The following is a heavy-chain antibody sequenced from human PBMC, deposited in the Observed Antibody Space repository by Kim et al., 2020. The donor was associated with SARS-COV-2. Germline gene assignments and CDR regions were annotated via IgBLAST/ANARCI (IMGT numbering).Heavy chain of an antibody. V-gene: IGHV1-69*01. D-gene: IGHD4-17*01. CDR3: AREQSYGDYGD. Sequence: ANYAQKFQGRVTSTADESTSTAYMELSSLRSEDTAVYYCAREQSYGDYGDWGQGTLVTVSS. J-gene: IGHJ4*02. CDR2: A.